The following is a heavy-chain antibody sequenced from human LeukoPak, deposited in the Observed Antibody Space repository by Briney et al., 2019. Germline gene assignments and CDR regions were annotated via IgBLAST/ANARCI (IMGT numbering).Heavy chain of an antibody. J-gene: IGHJ6*03. D-gene: IGHD1-26*01. CDR1: GGSFSGYY. V-gene: IGHV4-34*01. CDR3: ARGYSGSSDIYYYYYYMDV. CDR2: INHSGST. Sequence: SETLSLTCAVYGGSFSGYYWSWIRQPPGKGLEWIGEINHSGSTNYNPSLKSRVTISVDTSKNQFSLKLSSVTAADTAVYYCARGYSGSSDIYYYYYYMDVWGKGTTVTVSS.